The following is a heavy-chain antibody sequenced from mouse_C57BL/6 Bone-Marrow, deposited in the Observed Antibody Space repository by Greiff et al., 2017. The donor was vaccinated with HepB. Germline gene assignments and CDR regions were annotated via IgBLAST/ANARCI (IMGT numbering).Heavy chain of an antibody. CDR2: IYPRSGNT. D-gene: IGHD6-1*01. CDR3: ARSLPFCYYAMDY. J-gene: IGHJ4*01. V-gene: IGHV1-81*01. CDR1: GYTFTSYG. Sequence: QVQLQQSGAELARPGASVKLFCKASGYTFTSYGISWVKQRTGQGLEWIGEIYPRSGNTYYNEKFKGKATLTADKSSSTAYMELRSLTSEDSAVYFCARSLPFCYYAMDYWGQGTSVTVSS.